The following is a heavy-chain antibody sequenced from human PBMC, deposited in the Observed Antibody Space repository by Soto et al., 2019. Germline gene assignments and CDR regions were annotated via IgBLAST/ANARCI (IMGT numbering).Heavy chain of an antibody. J-gene: IGHJ6*02. CDR2: TSFDGNNK. CDR3: AKDRTSSSWYYLYYYGMDV. Sequence: QEQLVESGGGVVQPGRSLRLSCAASGFTFSTYGMHWVRQAPGKGLEWVAVTSFDGNNKYYADSVKGRFTISRDNFKNTLYLQMNSLRAEDTAVYYCAKDRTSSSWYYLYYYGMDVWGQGTTVTV. CDR1: GFTFSTYG. D-gene: IGHD6-13*01. V-gene: IGHV3-30*18.